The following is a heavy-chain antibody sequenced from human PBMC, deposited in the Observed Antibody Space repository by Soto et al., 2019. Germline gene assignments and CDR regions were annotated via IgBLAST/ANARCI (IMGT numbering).Heavy chain of an antibody. D-gene: IGHD3-22*01. CDR1: GFTFSSYG. CDR3: ANPRHDSSSYDYGMDV. V-gene: IGHV3-30*18. Sequence: QVQLVESGGGVIKPGRSLRLSCAASGFTFSSYGMHWVRQAPGQGLEWVAVISYDGSNEYYADNVKGRFTISRDNSKNTLYLQMNSLRSEDTAVYYCANPRHDSSSYDYGMDVWGQGTTVTVSS. J-gene: IGHJ6*02. CDR2: ISYDGSNE.